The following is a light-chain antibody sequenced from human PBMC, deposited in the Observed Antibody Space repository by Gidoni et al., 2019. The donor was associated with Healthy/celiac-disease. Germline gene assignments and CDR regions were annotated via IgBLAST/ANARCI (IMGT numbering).Light chain of an antibody. J-gene: IGKJ1*01. CDR1: QSLLHSNGYSY. CDR3: MQALQTPPT. Sequence: DIVMTQSPLSLPVTPGEPASISCRSSQSLLHSNGYSYLDWYLQKPGQSPQLLIYLGSNRASGVPDRFSGSGSGTDFTLKISRVEAEDVGVYYCMQALQTPPTFXXXTKVEIK. CDR2: LGS. V-gene: IGKV2-28*01.